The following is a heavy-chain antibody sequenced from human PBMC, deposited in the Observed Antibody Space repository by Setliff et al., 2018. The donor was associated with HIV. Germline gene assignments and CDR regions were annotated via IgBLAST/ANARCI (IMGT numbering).Heavy chain of an antibody. CDR3: ARETTSHAFDI. D-gene: IGHD1-7*01. J-gene: IGHJ3*02. CDR2: ISYGSTYI. Sequence: GGSLRLSCVASGFGFTFSSYCMDWFRQAPGKGLEWVSSISYGSTYIYQSDSVRGRFTISRDDAKKSLYLQMNSLRAEDTAVYYCARETTSHAFDIWGQGTMVTVSS. CDR1: GFGFTFSSYC. V-gene: IGHV3-21*01.